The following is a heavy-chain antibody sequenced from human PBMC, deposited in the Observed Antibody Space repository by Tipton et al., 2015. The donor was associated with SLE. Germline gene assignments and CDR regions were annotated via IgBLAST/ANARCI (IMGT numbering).Heavy chain of an antibody. CDR1: GYSLSDYY. V-gene: IGHV7-4-1*02. J-gene: IGHJ4*02. CDR2: INTNTGNP. Sequence: QVQLVQSGAEVKKPGASVKISCKASGYSLSDYYMHWVRQARGQGLEWMGWINTNTGNPTYAQGFTGRFVFSLDTSVSTAYLQISSLKAEDTAVYYCARVSFNHIVVVPSYFDYWGQGTLVTVSS. CDR3: ARVSFNHIVVVPSYFDY. D-gene: IGHD2-2*01.